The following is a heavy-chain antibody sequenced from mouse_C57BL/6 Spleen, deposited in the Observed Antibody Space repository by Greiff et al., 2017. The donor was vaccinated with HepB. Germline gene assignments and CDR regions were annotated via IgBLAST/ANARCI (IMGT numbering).Heavy chain of an antibody. J-gene: IGHJ4*01. Sequence: QVQLQQPGAELVKPGASVKLSCKASGYTFTSYWMQWVKQRPGQGLEWIGEIDPSDSYTNYNQKFKGKATLTVDTSSSTAYMQLSSLTSEDSAVYYCARKEGLLRRPMDYWGQGTSVTVSS. V-gene: IGHV1-50*01. CDR3: ARKEGLLRRPMDY. CDR1: GYTFTSYW. D-gene: IGHD1-2*01. CDR2: IDPSDSYT.